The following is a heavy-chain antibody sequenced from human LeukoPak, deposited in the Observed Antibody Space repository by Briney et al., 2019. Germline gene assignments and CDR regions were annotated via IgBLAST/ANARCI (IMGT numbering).Heavy chain of an antibody. CDR3: ARYARGLQYNYYMDV. D-gene: IGHD4-11*01. CDR1: GGSISSGSYY. Sequence: PSQTLSLTCTVSGGSISSGSYYWSWIRQPPGKGLEWIGYIYYSGSTNYNPSLKSRVTISVDTSKNQFSLKLSSVTAADTAVYYCARYARGLQYNYYMDVWGKGTTVTVSS. J-gene: IGHJ6*03. V-gene: IGHV4-61*01. CDR2: IYYSGST.